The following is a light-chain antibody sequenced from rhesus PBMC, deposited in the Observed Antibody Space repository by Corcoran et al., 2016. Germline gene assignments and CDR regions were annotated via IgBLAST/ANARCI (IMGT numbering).Light chain of an antibody. CDR2: YAS. CDR3: QQHNSYPLT. Sequence: DIQLTQSPSSLSASVGDTVTITCQASQGISKYLAWYPQKPGKAPKLLIYYASTLQSGDPSRFSGSGSGTDFTLTISSLQPEDFATYYCQQHNSYPLTFGGGTKVELK. V-gene: IGKV1-25*01. J-gene: IGKJ4*01. CDR1: QGISKY.